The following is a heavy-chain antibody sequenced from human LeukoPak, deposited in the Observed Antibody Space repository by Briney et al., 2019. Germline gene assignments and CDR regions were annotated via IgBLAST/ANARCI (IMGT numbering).Heavy chain of an antibody. D-gene: IGHD5-18*01. V-gene: IGHV3-7*01. Sequence: GGSLRLSCAASGFTFSYHWMTWVRQAPGKGLEWVANIKNDGTVKNYVDSVKGRFTISRDNAKNSLYLQMNSLRAEDTGVYYXXXXSYSKGDYWGQGVLVTVSS. CDR3: XXXSYSKGDY. CDR1: GFTFSYHW. J-gene: IGHJ4*02. CDR2: IKNDGTVK.